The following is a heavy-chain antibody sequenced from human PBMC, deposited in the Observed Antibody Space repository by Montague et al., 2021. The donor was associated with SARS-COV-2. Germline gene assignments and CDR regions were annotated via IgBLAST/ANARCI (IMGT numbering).Heavy chain of an antibody. CDR1: GDSISSDY. J-gene: IGHJ6*02. Sequence: SETLSLTCTVSGDSISSDYWSWIRQSPGKGLEWIGYIYYSGSTNXNPSLKSRVTISIDTSKNQFSLKLNSVTAADTAVFYCARTRVGGRYYSGSYYYHYDMDVWGQGTTVTVSS. CDR3: ARTRVGGRYYSGSYYYHYDMDV. D-gene: IGHD1-26*01. V-gene: IGHV4-59*08. CDR2: IYYSGST.